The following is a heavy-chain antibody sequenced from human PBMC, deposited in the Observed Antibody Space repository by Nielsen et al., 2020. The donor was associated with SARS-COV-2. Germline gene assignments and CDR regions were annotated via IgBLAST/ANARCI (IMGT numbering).Heavy chain of an antibody. CDR2: IKSKTDGGTT. D-gene: IGHD3-22*01. Sequence: GESLKISCAASGFTFSNAWMSWVRQAPGKGLEWVGRIKSKTDGGTTDYAAPVKGRFSISRDDSKNTLYLQMNSLITEDTAVYFCTTYYDSSGYYLFDFWGQGTLVTVSS. V-gene: IGHV3-15*01. CDR3: TTYYDSSGYYLFDF. CDR1: GFTFSNAW. J-gene: IGHJ4*02.